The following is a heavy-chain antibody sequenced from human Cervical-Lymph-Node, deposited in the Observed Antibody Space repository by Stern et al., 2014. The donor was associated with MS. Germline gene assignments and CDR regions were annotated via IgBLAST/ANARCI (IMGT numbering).Heavy chain of an antibody. Sequence: QVQLVQSGAEVKKPGASVKVSCKASGYSFTSYGFIWVRQAPGQGLECVGWINPFNGNTKYAQKLQGRVTMTTDTSTTTSYMELRSLTSDDTAVYYCARGMAARPIVFAFDIWGQGTTVTVSS. CDR3: ARGMAARPIVFAFDI. V-gene: IGHV1-18*01. CDR1: GYSFTSYG. D-gene: IGHD6-6*01. CDR2: INPFNGNT. J-gene: IGHJ3*02.